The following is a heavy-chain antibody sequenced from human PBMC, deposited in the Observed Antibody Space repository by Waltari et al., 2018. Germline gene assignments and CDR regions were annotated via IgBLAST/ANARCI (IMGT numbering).Heavy chain of an antibody. CDR1: GYSISRGYY. J-gene: IGHJ5*02. CDR3: ARLELETNWFDP. D-gene: IGHD1-1*01. CDR2: IYHSGST. Sequence: QVQLQESGPGLVKPSEPLSLTCAVSGYSISRGYYWGCIRRPPGKGLEWIGSIYHSGSTYYNPSLKSRVTISVDTSKNQFSLKLSSETAADTAVYYCARLELETNWFDPWGQGTLVTVSS. V-gene: IGHV4-38-2*01.